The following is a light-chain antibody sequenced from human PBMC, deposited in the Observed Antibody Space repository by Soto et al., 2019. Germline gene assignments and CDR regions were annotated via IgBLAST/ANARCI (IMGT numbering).Light chain of an antibody. CDR2: DAS. CDR3: HQRSTWPLT. CDR1: QRVASY. J-gene: IGKJ4*01. V-gene: IGKV3-11*01. Sequence: EIVLTQSPATLSLSPGERATLSCRASQRVASYLVWYQQKPGQTPRLLIYDASNRANGIPARFSGSGSGTDFTLTISTLSPEDFAVYYCHQRSTWPLTFGGGTKVDIK.